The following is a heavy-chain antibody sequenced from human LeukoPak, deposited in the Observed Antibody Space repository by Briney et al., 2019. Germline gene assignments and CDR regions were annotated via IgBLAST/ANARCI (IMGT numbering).Heavy chain of an antibody. J-gene: IGHJ4*02. D-gene: IGHD3-22*01. V-gene: IGHV3-9*01. Sequence: GGSLRLSCAASGFTFDDYAMHWVRQAPGKGPEWVSGISWNSGSIGYADSVKGRFTISRDNAKNSLYLQMNSLRAEDTALYYCAKGDSYYDSSGYYFDYWGQGTLVTVSS. CDR2: ISWNSGSI. CDR1: GFTFDDYA. CDR3: AKGDSYYDSSGYYFDY.